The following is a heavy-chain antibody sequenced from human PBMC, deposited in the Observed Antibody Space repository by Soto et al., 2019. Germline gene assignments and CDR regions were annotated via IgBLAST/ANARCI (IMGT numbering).Heavy chain of an antibody. CDR3: ARAARGNRGLDEMDI. CDR1: GYIFTGYH. V-gene: IGHV1-2*02. D-gene: IGHD3-10*01. CDR2: IKPNSGDT. Sequence: QVHLVQSVAEVKKPGDSVKVSFKASGYIFTGYHIHWVRQAPGRGLEWMGWIKPNSGDTEYAQNFQGRVTMTRDTSFNLVYMEMSGLMSDDTADYYCARAARGNRGLDEMDIWGQGTTVTVSS. J-gene: IGHJ6*02.